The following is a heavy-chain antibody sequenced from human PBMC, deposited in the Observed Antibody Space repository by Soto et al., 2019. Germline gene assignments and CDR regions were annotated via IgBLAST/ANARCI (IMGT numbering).Heavy chain of an antibody. CDR1: GGSFSGYY. V-gene: IGHV4-34*01. CDR3: ARLYSSSPKIDY. Sequence: SETLSLTCAVYGGSFSGYYWSWIRQPPGKGLEWIGEINHSGSTNYNPSLKSRVTISVDTSKNQLSLKLSSVTAADTAVYYCARLYSSSPKIDYWGQGTLVTVSS. CDR2: INHSGST. J-gene: IGHJ4*02. D-gene: IGHD6-6*01.